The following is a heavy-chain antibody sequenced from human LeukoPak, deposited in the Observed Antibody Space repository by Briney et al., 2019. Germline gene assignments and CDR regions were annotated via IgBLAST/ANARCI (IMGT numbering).Heavy chain of an antibody. Sequence: SETLSLTCTVSGGSIHSYWSWIRQPAGKGLEWIGRISGSGTITYNPALQSRLTISIDTSKNQFSLKLMSVTAADTAVYYCARVRRAGINYYYMDVWGKGTTVTISS. CDR3: ARVRRAGINYYYMDV. D-gene: IGHD3-10*01. J-gene: IGHJ6*03. V-gene: IGHV4-4*07. CDR1: GGSIHSY. CDR2: ISGSGTI.